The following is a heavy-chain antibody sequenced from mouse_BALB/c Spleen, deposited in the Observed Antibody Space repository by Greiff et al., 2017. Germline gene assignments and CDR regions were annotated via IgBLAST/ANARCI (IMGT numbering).Heavy chain of an antibody. D-gene: IGHD2-1*01. J-gene: IGHJ2*01. Sequence: EVQGVESGGGLVKPGGSLKLSCAASGFTFSDYYMYWVRQTPEKRLEWVATISSGGSYTYYPDSVKGRFTISRDNAKNTLYLQMSSLKSEDTAMYYCTRELDYYGNADYWGQGTTLTVSS. CDR1: GFTFSDYY. V-gene: IGHV5-4*02. CDR2: ISSGGSYT. CDR3: TRELDYYGNADY.